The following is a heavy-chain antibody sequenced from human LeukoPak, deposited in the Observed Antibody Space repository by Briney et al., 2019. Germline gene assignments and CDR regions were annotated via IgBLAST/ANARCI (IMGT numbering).Heavy chain of an antibody. CDR3: ARTLGGDLFDY. Sequence: SETLSLTCTVSGGSISNYYWSWIRQPAEKGLEWIGRIYTTGSTNYNPSLKTRVTMSVDTSKSQFSLRLTSVTAADTAVYYCARTLGGDLFDYWGQGTLVTVSS. V-gene: IGHV4-4*07. J-gene: IGHJ4*02. CDR1: GGSISNYY. CDR2: IYTTGST. D-gene: IGHD2-21*02.